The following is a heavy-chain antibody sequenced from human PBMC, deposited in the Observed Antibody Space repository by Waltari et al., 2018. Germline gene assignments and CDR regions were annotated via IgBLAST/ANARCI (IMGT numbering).Heavy chain of an antibody. V-gene: IGHV1-69*05. Sequence: QVQLVQSGAEVKKPGSSVKVSCKASGGTFSSYAISWVRQAPGQGLEWMGGIIPIFGTANYAQKFQGRVTITTDESTSTAYMELSSLRSEDTAVYYCARAGSPYYYGSGSPGAWFDPWGQGTLVTVSS. CDR1: GGTFSSYA. D-gene: IGHD3-10*01. CDR2: IIPIFGTA. J-gene: IGHJ5*02. CDR3: ARAGSPYYYGSGSPGAWFDP.